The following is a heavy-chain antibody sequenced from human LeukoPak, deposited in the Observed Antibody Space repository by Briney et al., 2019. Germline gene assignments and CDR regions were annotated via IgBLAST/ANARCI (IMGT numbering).Heavy chain of an antibody. V-gene: IGHV3-15*01. D-gene: IGHD6-13*01. Sequence: GGSLRLSCSASEFTFSDAWMNWVRQAPGKGLEWVGLIRSKGAGGTTDYAAPVKGRFTISRDNAKNSLYLQMNSLRAEDTAVYYCARGGSSWYFTERGPLDYWGQGTLVTVSS. CDR1: EFTFSDAW. CDR2: IRSKGAGGTT. J-gene: IGHJ4*02. CDR3: ARGGSSWYFTERGPLDY.